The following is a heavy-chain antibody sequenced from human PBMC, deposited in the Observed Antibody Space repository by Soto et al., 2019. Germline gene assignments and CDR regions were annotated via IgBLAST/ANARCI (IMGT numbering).Heavy chain of an antibody. Sequence: QVQLVQSGAEVKKPGASVKVSCKASGYTFTSYGISWVRQAPGQGLEWMGWISPDNGNTNYAQKLQGRVTLTTDTSTSTAYMELRSLRSDDTAFYYCARAVDYYDSSGYYTHEYFQHWGQGTLVTVSS. J-gene: IGHJ1*01. V-gene: IGHV1-18*01. CDR3: ARAVDYYDSSGYYTHEYFQH. CDR2: ISPDNGNT. D-gene: IGHD3-22*01. CDR1: GYTFTSYG.